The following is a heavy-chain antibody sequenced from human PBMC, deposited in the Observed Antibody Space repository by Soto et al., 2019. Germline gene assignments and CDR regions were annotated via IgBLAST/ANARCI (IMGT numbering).Heavy chain of an antibody. CDR1: GYTFTSYA. J-gene: IGHJ4*02. CDR2: INAGNGNT. D-gene: IGHD3-10*01. Sequence: GASVKVSCKASGYTFTSYAMHWVRQAPGQRLEWMGWINAGNGNTKYSQKFQGRVTITRDTSASTAYMELSSLRSEDTAVYYCARYGSGTNYTGFDYWGQGTLVTVSS. V-gene: IGHV1-3*01. CDR3: ARYGSGTNYTGFDY.